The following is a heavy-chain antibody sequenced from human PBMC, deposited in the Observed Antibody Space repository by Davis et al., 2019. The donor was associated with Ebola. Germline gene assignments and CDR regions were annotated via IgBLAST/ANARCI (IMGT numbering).Heavy chain of an antibody. J-gene: IGHJ4*02. CDR2: VYHSGST. D-gene: IGHD3-10*01. CDR1: GFSISSPYY. Sequence: MPSETLSLTCTVSGFSISSPYYWGWIRQPPGKGLEWIGTVYHSGSTYYSPSLKSRVAISIDTSKNQFSLNLTSVTAADTAVYYCARVWNDYGSGSYYDYWGQGILATVSS. V-gene: IGHV4-38-2*02. CDR3: ARVWNDYGSGSYYDY.